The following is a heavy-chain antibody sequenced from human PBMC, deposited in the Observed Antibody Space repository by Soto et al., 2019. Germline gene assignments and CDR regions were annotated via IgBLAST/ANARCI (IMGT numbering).Heavy chain of an antibody. D-gene: IGHD6-19*01. Sequence: QVHLLLQSGAEVKKPGSSVKVACKASGGNPSNSAISWVRQAPGQGLEWMGGIIPVFGIISHAQNFQGRVTITADESTSTAYMELSSLRSEDTAVYFCAGGRIVVAGSSAYYSMDVWGQGTKVTVSS. CDR1: GGNPSNSA. CDR3: AGGRIVVAGSSAYYSMDV. J-gene: IGHJ6*02. CDR2: IIPVFGII. V-gene: IGHV1-69*01.